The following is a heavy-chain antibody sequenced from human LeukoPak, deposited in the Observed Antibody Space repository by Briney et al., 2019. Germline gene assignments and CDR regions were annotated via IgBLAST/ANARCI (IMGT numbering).Heavy chain of an antibody. J-gene: IGHJ4*02. CDR3: ASGLTPYSNLVVGY. CDR1: GGSISSRSYY. CDR2: LFDSGNT. Sequence: PSETLSLTCIVSGGSISSRSYYWDWIRQPPGKGLEWIGNLFDSGNTHYNPSLRSRLTISVDTSKKQFSLKMSSVTAADTAVYYCASGLTPYSNLVVGYWGQGTLVTVSS. V-gene: IGHV4-39*01. D-gene: IGHD4-11*01.